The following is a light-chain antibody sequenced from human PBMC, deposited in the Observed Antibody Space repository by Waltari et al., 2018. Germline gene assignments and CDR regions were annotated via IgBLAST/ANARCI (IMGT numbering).Light chain of an antibody. Sequence: DIVMTQSPDSLAVSLGERVTINCKSSQSVLHSSNNRNYLAWYQQKPGQPPKLLISWASTRESGVPDRCSGSGSATECTLTISSLQAEDGAVYYCQQYYSTPPTFGGGTKVEIK. J-gene: IGKJ4*01. CDR3: QQYYSTPPT. CDR2: WAS. CDR1: QSVLHSSNNRNY. V-gene: IGKV4-1*01.